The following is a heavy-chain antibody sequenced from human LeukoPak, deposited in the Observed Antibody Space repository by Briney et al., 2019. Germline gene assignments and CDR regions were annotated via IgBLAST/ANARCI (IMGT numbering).Heavy chain of an antibody. V-gene: IGHV4-38-2*02. CDR2: NYHSGNT. D-gene: IGHD2-21*02. CDR1: GYSNRSGHY. Sequence: SETLSLTCAVSGYSNRSGHYWGSLRQPPGTGLEWIGNNYHSGNTFYNPSLKSRDTISVDPSKSQFSLKLSSVTAADTTVYYCARDHLYCGSDCYPFDCWGQGTLVTVS. CDR3: ARDHLYCGSDCYPFDC. J-gene: IGHJ4*02.